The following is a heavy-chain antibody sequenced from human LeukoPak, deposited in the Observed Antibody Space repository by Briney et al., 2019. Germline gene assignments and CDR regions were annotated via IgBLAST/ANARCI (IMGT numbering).Heavy chain of an antibody. Sequence: PGGSLRLSCAASGFTFISYAMSWVRHAPGKRLEWVSTVNTGGGSTYYAGSVKGRFTTSRDNSKNTLYLQMNSLRAEDTPIYYCARLGREGYSYAYFDYWGQGTLVTVSS. J-gene: IGHJ4*02. V-gene: IGHV3-23*01. CDR3: ARLGREGYSYAYFDY. CDR1: GFTFISYA. D-gene: IGHD5-18*01. CDR2: VNTGGGST.